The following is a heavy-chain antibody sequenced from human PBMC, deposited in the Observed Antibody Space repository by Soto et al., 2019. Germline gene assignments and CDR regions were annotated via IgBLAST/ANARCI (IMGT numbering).Heavy chain of an antibody. CDR1: GCTFTSDG. J-gene: IGHJ4*01. V-gene: IGHV1-18*01. D-gene: IGHD4-17*01. CDR3: ARDETTTVTTYDY. Sequence: ASVKGSCRASGCTFTSDGISWVRQPAGQGLEWMGWIITYNGNTNYAQKLQGGVPITTDPSTSTVYMELRSLRSDNTAVDSCARDETTTVTTYDYWGQGTLVTVSS. CDR2: IITYNGNT.